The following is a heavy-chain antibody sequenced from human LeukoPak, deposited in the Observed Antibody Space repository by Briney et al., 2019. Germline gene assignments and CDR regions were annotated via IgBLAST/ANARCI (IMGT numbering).Heavy chain of an antibody. CDR3: AKGKDTYSFDSRGYHFGEY. V-gene: IGHV3-23*01. CDR1: GFTFDSYA. CDR2: ISGSGGST. Sequence: GGSLRLSCAASGFTFDSYAMTWVRQAPGKGLEWVSSISGSGGSTFYAASVKGRFTISRDNSKNTLYLQMNSLRAEDTAIYYCAKGKDTYSFDSRGYHFGEYWGQGTLVSVTS. J-gene: IGHJ4*02. D-gene: IGHD3-22*01.